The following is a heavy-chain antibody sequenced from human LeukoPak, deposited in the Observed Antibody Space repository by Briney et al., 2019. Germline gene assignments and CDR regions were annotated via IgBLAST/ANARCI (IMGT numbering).Heavy chain of an antibody. CDR2: INHGGST. V-gene: IGHV4-34*01. CDR3: ARMIWDDFFDY. Sequence: SETLSLTCTVSGGSISRYCWSWIRQPPGKGLEWIGEINHGGSTNYNPSLKSPVTMSVDTSKNQFSLKLSSVTAADTAVYYCARMIWDDFFDYWGQGTLVTVSS. J-gene: IGHJ4*02. D-gene: IGHD3-22*01. CDR1: GGSISRYC.